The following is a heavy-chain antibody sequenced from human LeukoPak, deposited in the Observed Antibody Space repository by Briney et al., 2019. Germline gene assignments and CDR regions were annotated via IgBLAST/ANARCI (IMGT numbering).Heavy chain of an antibody. CDR1: GFTFDDYA. CDR2: ISWNSGSI. V-gene: IGHV3-9*01. J-gene: IGHJ4*02. D-gene: IGHD5-24*01. Sequence: PGGSLRLSCAASGFTFDDYAMHWVRQAPGKGLEWVSGISWNSGSIGYADSVKGRFTISRDNAKNSLYLQMNSLRAEDTALYYCAKDIKRLLDGDFDYWGQGTLVTVSS. CDR3: AKDIKRLLDGDFDY.